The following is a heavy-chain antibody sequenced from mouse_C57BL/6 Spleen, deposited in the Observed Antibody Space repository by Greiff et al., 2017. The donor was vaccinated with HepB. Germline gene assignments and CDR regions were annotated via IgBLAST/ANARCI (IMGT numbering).Heavy chain of an antibody. D-gene: IGHD2-2*01. V-gene: IGHV1-82*01. Sequence: VQVVESGPELVKPGASVKISCKASGYAFSSSWMNWVKQRPGKGLEWIGRIYPGDGDTNYNGKFKGKATLTADKSSRTAYMQLSSLTSEDSAVYFCAREGDYYGYGDWFAYWGQGTLVTVSA. CDR2: IYPGDGDT. J-gene: IGHJ3*01. CDR3: AREGDYYGYGDWFAY. CDR1: GYAFSSSW.